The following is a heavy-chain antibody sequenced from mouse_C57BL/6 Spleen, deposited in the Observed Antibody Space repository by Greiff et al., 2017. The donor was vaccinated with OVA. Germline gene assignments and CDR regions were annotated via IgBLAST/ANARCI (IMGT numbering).Heavy chain of an antibody. D-gene: IGHD2-4*01. Sequence: EVKLLESGGGLVQPGGSLSLSCAASGFTFTDYYMSWVRQPPGKALEWLGFIRNKANGYTTEYSASVKGRFTISRDNSQSILYLQMNARRAEDSATYYCARLYYDYDSPFAYWGQGTLVTVSA. CDR3: ARLYYDYDSPFAY. CDR2: IRNKANGYTT. J-gene: IGHJ3*01. CDR1: GFTFTDYY. V-gene: IGHV7-3*01.